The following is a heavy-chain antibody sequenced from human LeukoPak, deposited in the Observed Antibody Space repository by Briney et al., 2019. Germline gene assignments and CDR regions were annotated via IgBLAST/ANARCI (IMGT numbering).Heavy chain of an antibody. CDR1: GGTFSSYA. J-gene: IGHJ6*02. CDR3: TRMGSSWDYYGMDV. Sequence: ASVKVSCKASGGTFSSYAISWVRQAPGQGLEWMGGIIPIFGTANYAQKFQGRVTITADESTSTAYMELSSLRSGDTAVYYCTRMGSSWDYYGMDVWGQGTTVTVSS. D-gene: IGHD6-13*01. V-gene: IGHV1-69*13. CDR2: IIPIFGTA.